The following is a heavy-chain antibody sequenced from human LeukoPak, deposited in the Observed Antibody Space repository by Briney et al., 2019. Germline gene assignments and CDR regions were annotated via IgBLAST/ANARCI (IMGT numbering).Heavy chain of an antibody. J-gene: IGHJ4*02. Sequence: GGCLRLSCAASGFTFSSYAMSWLRQAPGKGLEWVSAISGGGITTYYADSVKGRLTISRDNSKNTLYLQMNSLRAEDTALYYCAKDVVLTPGYFDYWGQGTLVT. CDR2: ISGGGITT. V-gene: IGHV3-23*01. CDR3: AKDVVLTPGYFDY. D-gene: IGHD4/OR15-4a*01. CDR1: GFTFSSYA.